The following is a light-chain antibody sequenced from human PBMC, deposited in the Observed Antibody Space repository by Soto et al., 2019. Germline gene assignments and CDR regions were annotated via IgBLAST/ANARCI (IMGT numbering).Light chain of an antibody. Sequence: QSVLTQPASVSGSPGQSITISCTGTSSDVGGYNYVSWYQRHPGKAPKLMIYEVSNRPSGVSNRFSGSKSGNTASLTISGLQAEDEADYYCQSYDSSFYVFGTGTKVTVL. CDR2: EVS. J-gene: IGLJ1*01. CDR3: QSYDSSFYV. CDR1: SSDVGGYNY. V-gene: IGLV2-14*01.